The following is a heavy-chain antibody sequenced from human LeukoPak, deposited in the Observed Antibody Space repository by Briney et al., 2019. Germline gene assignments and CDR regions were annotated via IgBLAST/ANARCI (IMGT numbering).Heavy chain of an antibody. CDR1: GGSVSSGSNY. V-gene: IGHV4-61*01. CDR2: IYYSGST. Sequence: SETLSLTCTVSGGSVSSGSNYASWIRQSPGKGLEWIGYIYYSGSTNYTPSLKSRVTISVDTSKNQFSLKLTSVTAADTAVYYCAGEPGTTAGFDYWGQGTLVTVSS. D-gene: IGHD1-7*01. CDR3: AGEPGTTAGFDY. J-gene: IGHJ4*02.